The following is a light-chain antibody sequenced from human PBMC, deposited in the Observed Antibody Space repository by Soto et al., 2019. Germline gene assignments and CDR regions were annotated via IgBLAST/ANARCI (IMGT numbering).Light chain of an antibody. CDR3: QQSYSTLQT. J-gene: IGKJ1*01. CDR2: AAS. V-gene: IGKV1-39*01. CDR1: QSISSY. Sequence: DIPMTQSPSSLSASVGDRVTITCRASQSISSYLHWYQQKPGKAPKLLIYAASSLQGGVPSRFSGSGSGTDFTLTISSLQPEDFATYYCQQSYSTLQTFGQGSKVEIK.